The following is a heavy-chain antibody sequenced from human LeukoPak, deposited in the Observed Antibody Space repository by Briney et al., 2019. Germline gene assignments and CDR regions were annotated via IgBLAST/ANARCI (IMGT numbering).Heavy chain of an antibody. J-gene: IGHJ4*02. CDR1: GITFTSHT. CDR2: ISSSSSAT. CDR3: ARRAGAYSHPYDY. D-gene: IGHD4/OR15-4a*01. V-gene: IGHV3-48*04. Sequence: GGSLRLSCAASGITFTSHTMHWVRQAPGKGLEWVSYISSSSSATYYADSVKGRFTMSRDNTKNSLYLQMNSLRGEDTAVYYCARRAGAYSHPYDYWGQGTLVTVSS.